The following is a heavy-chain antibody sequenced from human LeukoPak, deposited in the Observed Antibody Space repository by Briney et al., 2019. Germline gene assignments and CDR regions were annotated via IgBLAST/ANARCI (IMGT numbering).Heavy chain of an antibody. D-gene: IGHD3-22*01. V-gene: IGHV1-2*02. Sequence: ASVKVSCKASGYIFTGSYIHWVRQAPGQGLEWMGWINPNSGDTNYAQKLQGRVTMTRDTSISTAYMELSRLRSDDTAVYYCAKERFYYDSSGYDLAWGPGTLVTVSS. CDR1: GYIFTGSY. CDR2: INPNSGDT. J-gene: IGHJ4*02. CDR3: AKERFYYDSSGYDLA.